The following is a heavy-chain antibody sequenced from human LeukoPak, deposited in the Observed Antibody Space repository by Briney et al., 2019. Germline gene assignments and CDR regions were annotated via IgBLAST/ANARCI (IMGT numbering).Heavy chain of an antibody. CDR1: GGSISSYY. J-gene: IGHJ4*02. CDR2: IYYSGGT. D-gene: IGHD3-10*01. V-gene: IGHV4-59*01. CDR3: ARDLGLGGYYFDY. Sequence: SETLSLTCTVSGGSISSYYWSWIRQPPGKGLEWIGYIYYSGGTNYNPSLKSRVTISVDTSKNQFSLKLSSVTAADTAVYYCARDLGLGGYYFDYWGQGTLVTVTS.